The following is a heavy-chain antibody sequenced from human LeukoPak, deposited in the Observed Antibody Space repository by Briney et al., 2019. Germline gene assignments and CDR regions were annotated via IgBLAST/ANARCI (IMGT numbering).Heavy chain of an antibody. CDR2: FDPEDGET. CDR1: GYTLTELS. D-gene: IGHD3-9*01. V-gene: IGHV1-24*01. Sequence: ASVTVSCTVSGYTLTELSMHWVRQAPGKGLEWMGGFDPEDGETIYAQKFQGRVTMTEDTSTDTAYMELSSLRSEDTAVYYCATEIKWAVSYYDILTCYRNWFDPWGQGTLVTVSS. J-gene: IGHJ5*02. CDR3: ATEIKWAVSYYDILTCYRNWFDP.